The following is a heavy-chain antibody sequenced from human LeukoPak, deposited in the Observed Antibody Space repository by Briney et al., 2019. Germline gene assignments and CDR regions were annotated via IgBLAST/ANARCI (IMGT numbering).Heavy chain of an antibody. CDR1: GGSISSSSYY. Sequence: PSETLSLTCTVSGGSISSSSYYWDWIRQPPGKGLEWIGSIYYSGSTYYNPSLKSRVTISVDTSKNQFSLKLSSVTAADTAVYYCARDFPVDSKGPFDYWGQGTLVTVSS. CDR3: ARDFPVDSKGPFDY. CDR2: IYYSGST. J-gene: IGHJ4*02. D-gene: IGHD6-13*01. V-gene: IGHV4-39*07.